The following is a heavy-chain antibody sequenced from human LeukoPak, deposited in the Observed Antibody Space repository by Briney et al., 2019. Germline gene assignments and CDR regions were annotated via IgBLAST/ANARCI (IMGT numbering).Heavy chain of an antibody. CDR1: GFTFSSYS. D-gene: IGHD3-22*01. V-gene: IGHV3-48*01. CDR2: ISSSSSTI. J-gene: IGHJ4*02. Sequence: PGGSLRLSCAASGFTFSSYSMLWVRQAPGKGLAWVSYISSSSSTIYYADSVKGRFTISRDNAKNSLYLQMNTLRAEDTAVYYCARDRHKYNYDSGGYPPYWGQGTLVTVSS. CDR3: ARDRHKYNYDSGGYPPY.